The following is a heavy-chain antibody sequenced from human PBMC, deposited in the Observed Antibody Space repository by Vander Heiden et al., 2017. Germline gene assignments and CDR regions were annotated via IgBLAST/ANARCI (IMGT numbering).Heavy chain of an antibody. J-gene: IGHJ2*01. CDR3: ARERETYYYDSNGYFDL. V-gene: IGHV3-11*01. CDR2: ISSSGSTI. D-gene: IGHD3-22*01. Sequence: QVQLVESGGGLVKPGGSLRLSCAASGFTFSAYYMSWIRQAPGKGLEWVSYISSSGSTIYYADSVKGRFTISRDNAKNSLYLQMNSLRAEETAVYYCARERETYYYDSNGYFDLWGRGTLVTVSS. CDR1: GFTFSAYY.